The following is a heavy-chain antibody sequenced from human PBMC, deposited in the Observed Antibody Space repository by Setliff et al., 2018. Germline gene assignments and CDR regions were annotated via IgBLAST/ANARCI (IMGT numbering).Heavy chain of an antibody. D-gene: IGHD3-10*01. Sequence: ASVKVSCKASGYTFTSYYMHWVRQAPGQGPEWMGIISPSGGSTSYAQKFQGRVTMTRNTSISTAYMELSSLRSEDTAVYYCATRATRSGSYPTQLNNWFDPWGQGTLVTVSS. J-gene: IGHJ5*02. CDR1: GYTFTSYY. V-gene: IGHV1-46*01. CDR3: ATRATRSGSYPTQLNNWFDP. CDR2: ISPSGGST.